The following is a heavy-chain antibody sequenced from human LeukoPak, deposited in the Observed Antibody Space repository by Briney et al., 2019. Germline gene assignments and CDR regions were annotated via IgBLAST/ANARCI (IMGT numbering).Heavy chain of an antibody. D-gene: IGHD5-24*01. Sequence: GGSLRLSCAASGFTFSSYGMHWVRQAPGKGLEWVAVISYDGSNKYYADSVKGRFAISRDNSMNTLYLQMNSLRDEDTAVYYCAQAWRWLQLNYWGQGTLVTVSS. CDR2: ISYDGSNK. J-gene: IGHJ4*02. CDR3: AQAWRWLQLNY. CDR1: GFTFSSYG. V-gene: IGHV3-30*18.